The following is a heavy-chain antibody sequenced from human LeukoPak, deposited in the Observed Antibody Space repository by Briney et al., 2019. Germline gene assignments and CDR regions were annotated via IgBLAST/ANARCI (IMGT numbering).Heavy chain of an antibody. Sequence: PGGSLRLSCAASGFTFSSYEMNWVRQAPGKGLEWVSYISSSGSTIYYADSVKGRFTISRDNAKNSLYLQMNSLRAEDTAVYYCARDYYGSGSYHWGQGTLVTVSS. V-gene: IGHV3-48*03. CDR2: ISSSGSTI. CDR1: GFTFSSYE. CDR3: ARDYYGSGSYH. J-gene: IGHJ5*02. D-gene: IGHD3-10*01.